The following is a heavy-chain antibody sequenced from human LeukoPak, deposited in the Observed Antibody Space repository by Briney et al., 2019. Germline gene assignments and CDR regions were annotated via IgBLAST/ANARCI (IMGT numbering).Heavy chain of an antibody. D-gene: IGHD4-17*01. J-gene: IGHJ6*02. CDR2: INPTSGYT. V-gene: IGHV3-21*05. Sequence: PGGSLRLSCAASGFTFSSYTLNWVRQAPGKGVRQAPGKGLEWLSYINPTSGYTPYADSVRGRFTISRDNAKNSLYLQMNSLRAEDTAVYYCARNAYGAQTPSDVWGQGTTVTVSS. CDR3: ARNAYGAQTPSDV. CDR1: GFTFSSYT.